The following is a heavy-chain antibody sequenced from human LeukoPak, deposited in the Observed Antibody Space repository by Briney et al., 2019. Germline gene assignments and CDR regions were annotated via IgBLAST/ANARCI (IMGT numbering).Heavy chain of an antibody. J-gene: IGHJ1*01. CDR2: FDPEDGET. V-gene: IGHV1-24*01. CDR3: ATYWSSSSPNFQH. Sequence: ASVKVSCKVSGYTLTELSIHWVRQAPGKGLEWMGGFDPEDGETIYAQKFQGRVTMTEDTSTDTAYMELSSLRSEDTAVYYCATYWSSSSPNFQHWGQGTLVTVSS. CDR1: GYTLTELS. D-gene: IGHD6-6*01.